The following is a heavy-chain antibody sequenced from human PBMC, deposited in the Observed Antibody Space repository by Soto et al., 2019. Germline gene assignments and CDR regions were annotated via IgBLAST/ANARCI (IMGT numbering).Heavy chain of an antibody. CDR3: ARGPPLGY. J-gene: IGHJ4*02. CDR1: GGSISSGGYS. Sequence: SETLSLTCAVSGGSISSGGYSWSWIRQPPGKGLECIGYIYHSGSTYYSPSLKSRVTISVDRSKNQFSLKLSSVTAADTAVYXXARGPPLGYWGQGIQVTVSS. V-gene: IGHV4-30-2*01. CDR2: IYHSGST.